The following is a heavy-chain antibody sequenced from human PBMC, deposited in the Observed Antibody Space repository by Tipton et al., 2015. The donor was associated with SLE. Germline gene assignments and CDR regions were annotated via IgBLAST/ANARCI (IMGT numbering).Heavy chain of an antibody. D-gene: IGHD3-3*01. CDR2: INHSGST. CDR3: ARDFKGGFYDFWSGYYSH. V-gene: IGHV4-34*01. J-gene: IGHJ4*02. Sequence: LRLSCAVYGGSFSGYYWSWIRQPPGKGLEWIGEINHSGSTYYNPSLKSRVTISVDTSKNQFSLKLSSVTAADTAVYYCARDFKGGFYDFWSGYYSHWGQGTLVTVSS. CDR1: GGSFSGYY.